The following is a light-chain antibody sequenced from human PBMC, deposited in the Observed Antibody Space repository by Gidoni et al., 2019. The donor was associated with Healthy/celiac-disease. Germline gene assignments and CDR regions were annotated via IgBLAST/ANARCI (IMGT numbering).Light chain of an antibody. CDR3: QLLKSCPPWT. J-gene: IGKJ1*01. CDR2: VAS. Sequence: DIQLTQSPSFLSASVGDRVTITCRASQGISSYLAWYQQKPGKAPNLLIYVASTLQSGVPSRFSGSGSGTEFTLTISSLQPEDSATYYCQLLKSCPPWTFGQGTKVEIK. V-gene: IGKV1-9*01. CDR1: QGISSY.